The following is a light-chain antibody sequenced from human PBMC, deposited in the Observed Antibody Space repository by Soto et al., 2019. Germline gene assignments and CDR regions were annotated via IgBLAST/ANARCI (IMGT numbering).Light chain of an antibody. CDR2: GAS. J-gene: IGKJ1*01. CDR1: QSVSSSY. V-gene: IGKV3-20*01. Sequence: EIVMTQSPATLSVSPGERATLSCRSSQSVSSSYLAWYQQKPGQAPXLLIYGASNRATGIPDRFSGSGSGTDFTLTISRLEPEDFAVYYCQQYGTSGTFGQGTKVDIK. CDR3: QQYGTSGT.